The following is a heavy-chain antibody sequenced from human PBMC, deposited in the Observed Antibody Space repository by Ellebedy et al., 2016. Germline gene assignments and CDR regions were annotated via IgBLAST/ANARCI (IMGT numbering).Heavy chain of an antibody. D-gene: IGHD3-22*01. CDR1: GGTFSSSV. Sequence: SVKVSCXASGGTFSSSVISWVRQAPGQGLEWMGGIIPLFGTANYAQKFQGRVTITADESTSTAYMELSSLRSEDTAVYYCARLASYYYDNSGYDDYWGQGTLVTVSS. V-gene: IGHV1-69*13. CDR3: ARLASYYYDNSGYDDY. CDR2: IIPLFGTA. J-gene: IGHJ4*02.